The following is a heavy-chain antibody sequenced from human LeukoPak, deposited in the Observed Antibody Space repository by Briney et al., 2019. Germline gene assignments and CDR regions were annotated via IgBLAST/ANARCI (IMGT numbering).Heavy chain of an antibody. CDR2: IKEDGSDK. V-gene: IGHV3-7*05. CDR1: GFTFSNYW. J-gene: IGHJ3*02. Sequence: GGSLRLSCTASGFTFSNYWMNWVRQAPGKRLQWVGNIKEDGSDKYYVDSVKGRFTISRDNAKNSLYLQMNSLRAEDTAVYCCTRGSSNACDIWGQGTMVAVSS. D-gene: IGHD3-10*01. CDR3: TRGSSNACDI.